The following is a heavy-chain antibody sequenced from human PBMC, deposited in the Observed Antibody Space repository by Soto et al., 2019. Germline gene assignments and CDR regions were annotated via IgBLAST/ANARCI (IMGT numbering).Heavy chain of an antibody. D-gene: IGHD1-26*01. V-gene: IGHV3-11*05. CDR3: ARSVEVQWEIPRFVY. CDR1: GFTFSDYY. Sequence: QVQLVQSGGGLVKPGGSLRLSCAASGFTFSDYYMSWIRQAPGKGLEWVSYISSSSSYTNYADSVKGRFTISRDNAKTSLYLQMNSLRADDTAVYYCARSVEVQWEIPRFVYWGQGTLVTVSS. CDR2: ISSSSSYT. J-gene: IGHJ4*02.